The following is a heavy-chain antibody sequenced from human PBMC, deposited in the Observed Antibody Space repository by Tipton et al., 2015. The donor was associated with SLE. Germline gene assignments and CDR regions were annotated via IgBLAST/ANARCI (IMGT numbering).Heavy chain of an antibody. CDR1: GGSINTYF. D-gene: IGHD1-1*01. CDR2: IYYSGST. CDR3: AIYKPLNDVFDI. J-gene: IGHJ3*02. V-gene: IGHV4-59*07. Sequence: TLSLTCTVSGGSINTYFWSWVRQPPGKGLEWLGHIYYSGSTDYNPALKSRGTILVDRSKSQFSLDLSSVTAADTAVYYCAIYKPLNDVFDIWGQGTWVTVSS.